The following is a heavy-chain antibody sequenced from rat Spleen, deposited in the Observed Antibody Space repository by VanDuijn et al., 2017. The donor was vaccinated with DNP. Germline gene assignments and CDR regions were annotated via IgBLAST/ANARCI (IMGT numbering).Heavy chain of an antibody. CDR2: ISYDGSST. CDR1: GFTFSDYH. CDR3: TEGIGTRPFDY. V-gene: IGHV5-20*01. Sequence: EVRLVESGGGLVQPGRSLKLSCAASGFTFSDYHMAWVRQAPGKGLEWVASISYDGSSTYYRDSVKGRFTIARDNAKSTLYLQMDSLRSEDTATYYCTEGIGTRPFDYWGQGVMVTVSS. D-gene: IGHD1-5*01. J-gene: IGHJ2*01.